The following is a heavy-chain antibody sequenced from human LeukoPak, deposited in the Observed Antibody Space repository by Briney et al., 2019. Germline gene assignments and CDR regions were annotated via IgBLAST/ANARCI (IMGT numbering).Heavy chain of an antibody. J-gene: IGHJ6*03. D-gene: IGHD5-18*01. Sequence: ASVKVSCKASGYTFTSYAMNWVRQAPGQGLEWMGWINTNTGNPTYAQGFTGRFVFSLDTSVSTAYLQISSLKAEDTAVYYYARSELTADTAMVYLRGYYYYMDVWGKGTTVTVSS. V-gene: IGHV7-4-1*02. CDR3: ARSELTADTAMVYLRGYYYYMDV. CDR2: INTNTGNP. CDR1: GYTFTSYA.